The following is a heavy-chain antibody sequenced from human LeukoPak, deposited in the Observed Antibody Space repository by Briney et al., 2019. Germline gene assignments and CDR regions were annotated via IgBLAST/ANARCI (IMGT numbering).Heavy chain of an antibody. J-gene: IGHJ4*02. D-gene: IGHD3-22*01. CDR3: VKVGYYDSSGYYHY. Sequence: GGSLRLSCSASGFAFSSYAMHWVRQAPGKGLEYVSAISSNGGSTYYADSVKGRFTISRDNSKNTLYLQMSSLRAEDTAVYYCVKVGYYDSSGYYHYWGQGTLVTVSS. V-gene: IGHV3-64D*09. CDR1: GFAFSSYA. CDR2: ISSNGGST.